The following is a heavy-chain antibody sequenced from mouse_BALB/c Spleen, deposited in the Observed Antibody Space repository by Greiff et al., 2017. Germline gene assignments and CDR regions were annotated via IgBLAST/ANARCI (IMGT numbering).Heavy chain of an antibody. CDR2: ISSGGSYT. D-gene: IGHD2-1*01. CDR3: ARQDGNYWDYYAMDY. V-gene: IGHV5-9-3*01. CDR1: GFTFSSYA. Sequence: EVKLEESGGGLVKPGGSLKLSCAASGFTFSSYAMSWVRQTPEKRLEWVATISSGGSYTYYPDSVKGRFTISRDNAKNTLYLQMSSLRSEDTAMYYCARQDGNYWDYYAMDYWGQGTSVTVSS. J-gene: IGHJ4*01.